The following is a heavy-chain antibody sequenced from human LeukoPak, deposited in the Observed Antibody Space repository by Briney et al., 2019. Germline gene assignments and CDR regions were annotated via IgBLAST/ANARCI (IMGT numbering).Heavy chain of an antibody. CDR2: ISYDGSNK. CDR3: ARGVIVVVPAATFWFDP. Sequence: PGRSLRLSCAASGFTFSSYAMHWVRQAPGKGLEWVAVISYDGSNKYYADSVKGRFTISRDNSKNTLYLQMNSLRAEDTAVYYCARGVIVVVPAATFWFDPWGQGTLVTVPS. V-gene: IGHV3-30*04. J-gene: IGHJ5*02. CDR1: GFTFSSYA. D-gene: IGHD2-2*01.